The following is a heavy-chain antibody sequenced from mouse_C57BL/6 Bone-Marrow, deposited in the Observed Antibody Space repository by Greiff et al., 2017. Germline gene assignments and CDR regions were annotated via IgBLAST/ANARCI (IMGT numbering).Heavy chain of an antibody. V-gene: IGHV1-82*01. J-gene: IGHJ2*01. CDR1: GYAFSSSW. CDR3: ARDRGLRRRRKNY. Sequence: VQGVESGPELVKPGASVKLSCTASGYAFSSSWMHWVKQRPGQGLEWIGRIYPGDGDPKYNGKFKGKATLTADKSSSTAYMQLSSLTSEASAVYCCARDRGLRRRRKNYGGQGTTLTVSA. D-gene: IGHD2-4*01. CDR2: IYPGDGDP.